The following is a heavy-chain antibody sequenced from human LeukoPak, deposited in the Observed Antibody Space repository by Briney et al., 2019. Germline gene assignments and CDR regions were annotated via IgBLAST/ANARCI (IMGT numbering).Heavy chain of an antibody. CDR3: AKGEQWLVPEAYNWFDP. D-gene: IGHD6-19*01. CDR1: GFTFSSYT. J-gene: IGHJ5*02. Sequence: GGSLRLSCAASGFTFSSYTMHWVRQAPGKGLEWVAVISYDGSNEYYADSVKGRFTISRDNSKNTLYLQMNSLRAEDTAVYYCAKGEQWLVPEAYNWFDPWGQGTLVTVSS. CDR2: ISYDGSNE. V-gene: IGHV3-30-3*01.